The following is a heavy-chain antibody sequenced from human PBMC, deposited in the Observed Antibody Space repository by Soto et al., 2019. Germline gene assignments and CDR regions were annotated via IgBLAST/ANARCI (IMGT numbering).Heavy chain of an antibody. V-gene: IGHV1-69*02. Sequence: QVQLVQSGAEVKKPGSSVKVSCKASGGTFSSYTISWVRQAPGQGLEWMGRIIPILGIANYAQKFQGRVTITADKSTSTAYMELSSLRSEDTAVYYCACGGDSSGYYHYYYYGMDVWGQGTTVTVSS. CDR1: GGTFSSYT. J-gene: IGHJ6*02. CDR2: IIPILGIA. D-gene: IGHD3-22*01. CDR3: ACGGDSSGYYHYYYYGMDV.